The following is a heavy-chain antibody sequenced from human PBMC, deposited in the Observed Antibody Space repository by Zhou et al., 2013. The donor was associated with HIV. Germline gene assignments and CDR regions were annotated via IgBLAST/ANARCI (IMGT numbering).Heavy chain of an antibody. V-gene: IGHV1-69*12. Sequence: QVPVVQSGAEVKKPGSSVRITCKASGGSFGAYVISWVRQVPGQGLEWMGQIIPIFGTTDYAQKFQGRLTITADVSTSTAYMELSGLRSEDTAVYYCAPQRSDVNWGQGTLVTVSS. CDR2: IIPIFGTT. J-gene: IGHJ4*02. CDR3: APQRSDVN. CDR1: GGSFGAYV.